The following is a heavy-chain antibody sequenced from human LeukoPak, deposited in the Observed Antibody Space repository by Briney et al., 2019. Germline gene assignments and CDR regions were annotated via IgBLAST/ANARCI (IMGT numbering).Heavy chain of an antibody. V-gene: IGHV3-30-3*01. J-gene: IGHJ6*02. CDR3: ARDSITIFGVAPPHYYGMNV. D-gene: IGHD3-3*01. Sequence: GGSLRLSCAASGFTFSSYAMHWVRQAPGKGLEWVAVISYDGSNKCYADSVKGRFTISRDNSKNTLYLQMNSLRAEDTAVYYCARDSITIFGVAPPHYYGMNVWGQGTTVTVSS. CDR1: GFTFSSYA. CDR2: ISYDGSNK.